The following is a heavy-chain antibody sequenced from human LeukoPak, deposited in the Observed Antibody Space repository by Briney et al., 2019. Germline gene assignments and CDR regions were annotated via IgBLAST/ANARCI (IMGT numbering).Heavy chain of an antibody. Sequence: KPSETLSLTCTVSGGSISSYYWSWIRQPPGKGLEWIGYIYYSGSTNYNPSLKSRVTISVDTSKNQFSLKLSSVTAADTAVYYCARANSNYYYYYGMDVWGQGTTVTVS. J-gene: IGHJ6*02. D-gene: IGHD4-11*01. CDR1: GGSISSYY. CDR3: ARANSNYYYYYGMDV. V-gene: IGHV4-59*01. CDR2: IYYSGST.